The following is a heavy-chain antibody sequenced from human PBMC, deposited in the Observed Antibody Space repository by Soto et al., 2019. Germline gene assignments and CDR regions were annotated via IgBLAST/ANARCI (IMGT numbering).Heavy chain of an antibody. Sequence: GGSLRLSCAASGFTFDDYAMHWVRQAPGKGLEWVSLISWDGGSTYYADSVKGRFTISRDNSKNSLYLQMNSLRAEDTALYYCAKDLSTDRSGYYYYYYYGMDVWGQGTTVTVSS. V-gene: IGHV3-43D*03. CDR3: AKDLSTDRSGYYYYYYYGMDV. J-gene: IGHJ6*02. D-gene: IGHD3-3*01. CDR1: GFTFDDYA. CDR2: ISWDGGST.